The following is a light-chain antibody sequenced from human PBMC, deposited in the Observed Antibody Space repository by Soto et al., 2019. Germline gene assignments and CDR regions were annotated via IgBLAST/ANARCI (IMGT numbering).Light chain of an antibody. CDR3: SSYTSSSTLYV. CDR1: SSDVGGYKY. V-gene: IGLV2-14*01. CDR2: DVS. Sequence: QSALTQPASVSGSPGQSITISCTGTSSDVGGYKYVSWYQQHPGKAPKLMIYDVSNRPSGVSNRFSGSKPGNTASLTISGLQAEDEADYYCSSYTSSSTLYVFGTGTKLTVL. J-gene: IGLJ1*01.